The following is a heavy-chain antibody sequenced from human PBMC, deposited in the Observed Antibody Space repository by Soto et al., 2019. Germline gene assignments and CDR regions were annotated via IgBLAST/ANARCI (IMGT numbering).Heavy chain of an antibody. Sequence: EVQLVESGGGLVKPGGSLRLSCAASGFTFSSYWMHWVRQAPGKGLVWVSRINSDGSSTTYADSVKGRFTISRDNAKNTLYLQMNSLRAEDTAVYYCARGGRYFSEFYYMDVLGKGTTVTVSS. D-gene: IGHD2-21*01. CDR1: GFTFSSYW. V-gene: IGHV3-74*02. CDR2: INSDGSST. CDR3: ARGGRYFSEFYYMDV. J-gene: IGHJ6*03.